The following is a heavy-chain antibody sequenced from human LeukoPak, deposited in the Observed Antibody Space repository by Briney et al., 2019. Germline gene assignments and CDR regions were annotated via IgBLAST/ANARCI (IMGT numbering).Heavy chain of an antibody. D-gene: IGHD6-6*01. V-gene: IGHV4-39*01. CDR3: ARVQSIAALRRTNWFDP. J-gene: IGHJ5*02. CDR1: GGSISSSSYY. Sequence: SETLSLTCTVSGGSISSSSYYWGWIRQPPGKGLEWIGSIYYSGSTYYNPSLKSRVTISVDTSKNQFSLKLSSVTAADTAVYYCARVQSIAALRRTNWFDPWGQGTLVTVSS. CDR2: IYYSGST.